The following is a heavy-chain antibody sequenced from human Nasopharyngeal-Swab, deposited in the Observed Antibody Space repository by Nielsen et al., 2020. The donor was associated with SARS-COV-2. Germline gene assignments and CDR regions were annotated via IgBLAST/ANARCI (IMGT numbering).Heavy chain of an antibody. CDR3: ARDPQGDWFDP. Sequence: ASVKVSCKASGYTFTGYYMHWVRQAPGQGLEWMGRNNPNSGGTNYAQKFQGRVTMNRDTSISTAYMELSRLRSDDTAVYYCARDPQGDWFDPWGQGTLVTVSS. CDR2: NNPNSGGT. V-gene: IGHV1-2*06. CDR1: GYTFTGYY. D-gene: IGHD3-16*01. J-gene: IGHJ5*02.